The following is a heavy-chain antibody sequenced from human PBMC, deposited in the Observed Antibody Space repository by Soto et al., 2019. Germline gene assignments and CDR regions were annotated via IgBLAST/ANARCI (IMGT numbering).Heavy chain of an antibody. V-gene: IGHV4-39*01. CDR2: IYYSGST. Sequence: SETLSLTCTVSGGSMSSSSYYWGWIRQPPGKGLEWIGSIYYSGSTYYNPSLKSRVTISVDTSKNQFSLKLSSVTAADTAVYYCARRTLWFGVQAWFDPWGQGTLVTVSS. J-gene: IGHJ5*02. D-gene: IGHD3-10*01. CDR3: ARRTLWFGVQAWFDP. CDR1: GGSMSSSSYY.